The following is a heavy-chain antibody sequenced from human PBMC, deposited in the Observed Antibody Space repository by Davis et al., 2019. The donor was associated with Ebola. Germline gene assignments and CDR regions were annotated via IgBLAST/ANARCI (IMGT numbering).Heavy chain of an antibody. Sequence: GGSLRLSCAASGFTFSSYAMHWVRQAPGQGLEWMGWISAYNGNTNYAQKLQGRVTMTTDTSTSTAYMELRSLRSDDTAVYYCARDGTVAYYFDYWGQGTLVTVSS. D-gene: IGHD1-26*01. CDR2: ISAYNGNT. V-gene: IGHV1-18*01. J-gene: IGHJ4*02. CDR1: GFTFSSYA. CDR3: ARDGTVAYYFDY.